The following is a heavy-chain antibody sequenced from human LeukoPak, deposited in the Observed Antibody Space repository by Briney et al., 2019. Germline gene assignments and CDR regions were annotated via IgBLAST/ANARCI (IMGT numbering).Heavy chain of an antibody. CDR1: GYTFTSYD. CDR2: INHNSGGT. J-gene: IGHJ4*02. V-gene: IGHV1-2*02. CDR3: ARDNLDFWSGYNYFDY. D-gene: IGHD3-3*01. Sequence: ASVKVSCKAAGYTFTSYDINWVRQATGQGLEWMGGINHNSGGTNYAQKYQGRVTMTRDTSISTAYMELSRLRSDDTAVYYCARDNLDFWSGYNYFDYWGQGTLVTVSS.